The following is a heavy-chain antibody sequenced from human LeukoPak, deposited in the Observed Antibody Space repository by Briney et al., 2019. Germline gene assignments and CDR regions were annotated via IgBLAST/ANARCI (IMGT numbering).Heavy chain of an antibody. J-gene: IGHJ6*03. Sequence: SETLSLTCTVSGASISSNNYYWGWVRQPPGKGLEWIGNIYSSGNTYYNASLKSRVTIYIDTSKNQFSLNLSSVTAADTAVYYCARQVRKVYYMGVWGKGATVTISS. CDR1: GASISSNNYY. V-gene: IGHV4-39*01. CDR3: ARQVRKVYYMGV. CDR2: IYSSGNT.